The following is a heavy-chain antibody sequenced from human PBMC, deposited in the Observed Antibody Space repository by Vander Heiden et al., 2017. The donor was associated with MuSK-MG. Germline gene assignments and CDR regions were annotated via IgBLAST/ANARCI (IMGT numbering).Heavy chain of an antibody. CDR1: GFTFSSYG. D-gene: IGHD3-10*01. J-gene: IGHJ4*02. Sequence: QVQLVESGGGVVQPGRSLRLSCAASGFTFSSYGMHWVRQAPGKGLEWVAVISYDGSNKYYADSVKGRFTISRDNSKNTLYLQMNSLRAEDTAVYYCAKDRVTMVRGVIITPFDYWGQGTLVTVSS. CDR3: AKDRVTMVRGVIITPFDY. CDR2: ISYDGSNK. V-gene: IGHV3-30*18.